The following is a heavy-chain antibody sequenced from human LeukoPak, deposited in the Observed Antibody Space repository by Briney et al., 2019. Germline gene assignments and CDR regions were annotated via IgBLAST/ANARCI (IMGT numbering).Heavy chain of an antibody. CDR2: IITSSSYI. V-gene: IGHV3-21*01. D-gene: IGHD6-13*01. J-gene: IGHJ5*02. CDR1: GLTFTSYG. CDR3: ARNPAPWGQQLGKFWFDP. Sequence: GGSMTLSRALAGLTFTSYGVNWDRPAPRKGLGWDSSIITSSSYIYYADSVKGRFPISRDNAKTSLYLQMNSLRAEDTAVHYCARNPAPWGQQLGKFWFDPWGQGTLVTVSS.